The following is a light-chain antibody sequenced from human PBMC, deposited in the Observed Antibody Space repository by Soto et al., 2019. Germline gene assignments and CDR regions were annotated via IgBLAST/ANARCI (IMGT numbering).Light chain of an antibody. Sequence: EIIMTQSPATLSVSPGERVTRSCRASQSVSGNLAWYQQKPGQAPRLXIYGASSRATGIPDRFSGSGSGTDFTLTISRLEPEDFAVYYCQQYGTSSRTFGQGTKVDIK. J-gene: IGKJ1*01. V-gene: IGKV3-20*01. CDR2: GAS. CDR1: QSVSGN. CDR3: QQYGTSSRT.